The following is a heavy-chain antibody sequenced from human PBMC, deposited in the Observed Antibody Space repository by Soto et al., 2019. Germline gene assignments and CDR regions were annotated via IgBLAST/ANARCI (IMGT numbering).Heavy chain of an antibody. CDR2: IYHTGST. CDR1: GGSINSDAYS. CDR3: ARGGFQLLPDY. V-gene: IGHV4-30-2*01. J-gene: IGHJ4*02. D-gene: IGHD1-1*01. Sequence: PSETLSLTCTVSGGSINSDAYSWTWLRQPPGKGLEWIGYIYHTGSTYYNPSLKSRVTISIDKSKNQFSLKLISVTAADTAVYYCARGGFQLLPDYWGQGALVTSPQ.